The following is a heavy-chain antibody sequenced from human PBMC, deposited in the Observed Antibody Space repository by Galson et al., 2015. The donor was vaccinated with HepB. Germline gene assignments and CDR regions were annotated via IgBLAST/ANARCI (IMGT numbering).Heavy chain of an antibody. Sequence: CAISGDSVSSNSAAWNWIRQSPSRGLGWLGRTYHRSKWYNDYAVSVKSRITINPDTSKNQFSLQLNSVTPEDTAVYYCASAAASSSWGGDYFDYWGQGTLVTVSS. CDR1: GDSVSSNSAA. CDR2: TYHRSKWYN. V-gene: IGHV6-1*01. J-gene: IGHJ4*02. CDR3: ASAAASSSWGGDYFDY. D-gene: IGHD6-13*01.